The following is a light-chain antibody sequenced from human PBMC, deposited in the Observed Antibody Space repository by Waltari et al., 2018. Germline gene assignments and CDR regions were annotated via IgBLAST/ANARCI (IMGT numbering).Light chain of an antibody. CDR3: LSFRGGNTWV. CDR2: DVN. J-gene: IGLJ2*01. V-gene: IGLV2-11*01. CDR1: SNYVGGYNA. Sequence: QAALTQPPSVSKSLGQAVTISCTGTSNYVGGYNAVSWYQQYPGTAPRLVIYDVNIRPSGVSDRFSGSKSGKTASLTISGLQAEDEADYYCLSFRGGNTWVFGGGTRLTVL.